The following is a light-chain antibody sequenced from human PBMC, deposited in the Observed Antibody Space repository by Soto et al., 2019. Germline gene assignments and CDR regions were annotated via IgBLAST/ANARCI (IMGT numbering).Light chain of an antibody. V-gene: IGLV2-14*01. Sequence: QSALTQPASVSGSPGQSITISCTGTSGDIGSYNRVSWYQQHPGKAPKLIIYEVTDRPSGVSNRFSGSKSDNTATLTISGLEAEDEAEYYYSSYTNITTRACVFGTGTKLTVL. CDR1: SGDIGSYNR. CDR2: EVT. J-gene: IGLJ1*01. CDR3: SSYTNITTRACV.